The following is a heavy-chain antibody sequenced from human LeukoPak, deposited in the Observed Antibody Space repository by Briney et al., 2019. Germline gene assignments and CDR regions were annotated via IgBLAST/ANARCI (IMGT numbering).Heavy chain of an antibody. CDR1: GGSISSSSYY. D-gene: IGHD3-10*01. V-gene: IGHV4-39*07. J-gene: IGHJ4*02. CDR2: IYYSGST. CDR3: AREQARSGQYYFDY. Sequence: SETLSLTCTVSGGSISSSSYYWGWIRQPPGKGLEWIGSIYYSGSTYYNPSLKSRVTISVDTSKNQFSLKLSSVTAADTAVYYCAREQARSGQYYFDYWGQGTLVTVSS.